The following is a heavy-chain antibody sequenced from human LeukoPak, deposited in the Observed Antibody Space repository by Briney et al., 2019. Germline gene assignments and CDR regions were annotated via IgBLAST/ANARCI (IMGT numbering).Heavy chain of an antibody. CDR2: IYYSGST. D-gene: IGHD5-24*01. Sequence: PSETLSLTCTVTHGSINGYHWSWIRQTPGKRLEYIGYIYYSGSTNYNPSLKGRVTISVDTSKNRFSLNLTSVSAADTAVYYCTRLGRDGYNFGRYYFELWGQGTRVTVSS. CDR3: TRLGRDGYNFGRYYFEL. J-gene: IGHJ4*02. CDR1: HGSINGYH. V-gene: IGHV4-59*08.